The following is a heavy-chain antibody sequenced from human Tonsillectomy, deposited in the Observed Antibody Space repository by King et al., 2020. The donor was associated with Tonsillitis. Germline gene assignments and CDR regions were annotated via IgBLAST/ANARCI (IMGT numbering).Heavy chain of an antibody. J-gene: IGHJ4*02. CDR2: ISAYNGNT. D-gene: IGHD6-6*01. CDR1: GYPFVSHG. V-gene: IGHV1-18*01. CDR3: AREARMAAADY. Sequence: QLVQSGPEVKKPGASVKVSCKASGYPFVSHGISWVRQAPGQGLEWVGWISAYNGNTNYAQKFQGRLTVTTETSTNTVDMELRRLTSDDTAVYFFAREARMAAADYWGQGTLVTVSS.